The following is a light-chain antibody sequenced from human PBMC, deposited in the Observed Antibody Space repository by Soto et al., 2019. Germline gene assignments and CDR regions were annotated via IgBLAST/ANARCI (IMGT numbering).Light chain of an antibody. Sequence: EIVMTQSPVTLSVSPGERATLSRRASQSVNIYLAWYQQKPGQAPRLLIFGASSRATGIPARFSGSGSGTEFNLTISSLQSEDFAVYFCQQYDDWLRLTFGGGTKVDIK. CDR2: GAS. V-gene: IGKV3D-15*01. CDR1: QSVNIY. CDR3: QQYDDWLRLT. J-gene: IGKJ4*01.